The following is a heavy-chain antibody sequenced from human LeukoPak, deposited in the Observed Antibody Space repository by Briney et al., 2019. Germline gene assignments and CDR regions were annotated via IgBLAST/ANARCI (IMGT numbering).Heavy chain of an antibody. CDR2: ISSSSSSI. D-gene: IGHD2-15*01. Sequence: GGSLRLSCATSGFTFSSYSMNWVRQAPGKGLEWVSYISSSSSSIYYSDSVKGRFIISRDYAKNSLYLQMNSLRAEDTAVYYCASAYCSGGSCYYFFDYWGQGTLVTVSS. CDR3: ASAYCSGGSCYYFFDY. V-gene: IGHV3-21*01. J-gene: IGHJ4*02. CDR1: GFTFSSYS.